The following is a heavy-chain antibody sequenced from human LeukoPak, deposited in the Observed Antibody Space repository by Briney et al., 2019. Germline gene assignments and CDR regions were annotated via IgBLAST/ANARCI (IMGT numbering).Heavy chain of an antibody. CDR2: INGASDYI. Sequence: GGSLRLSCAASGFNFSDYSMTWVRQAPGKGLEWVSSINGASDYIYYADSVKGRFTIARDNSKNTLYLQMNSLRAEDTAVYYCAKVDYGDYLHAFDIWGQGTMVTVSS. J-gene: IGHJ3*02. CDR3: AKVDYGDYLHAFDI. V-gene: IGHV3-21*04. D-gene: IGHD4-17*01. CDR1: GFNFSDYS.